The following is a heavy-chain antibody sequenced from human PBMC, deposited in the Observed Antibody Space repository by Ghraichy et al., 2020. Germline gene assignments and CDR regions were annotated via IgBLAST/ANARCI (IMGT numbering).Heavy chain of an antibody. CDR3: VKEVWTSDFWSADYFDY. J-gene: IGHJ4*02. Sequence: GESLNISCSASGFSFRSYAMHWVRQAPGKGPEYVSGISTNGDTTHYSDSVNGRFTISRDNSKNTLNLQMNSLRNEDTAVYYCVKEVWTSDFWSADYFDYWGQGSLVTVSA. CDR2: ISTNGDTT. V-gene: IGHV3-64D*06. CDR1: GFSFRSYA. D-gene: IGHD3-3*01.